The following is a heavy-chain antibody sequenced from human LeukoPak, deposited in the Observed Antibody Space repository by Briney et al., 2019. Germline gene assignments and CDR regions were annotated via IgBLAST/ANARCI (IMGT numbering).Heavy chain of an antibody. J-gene: IGHJ3*02. D-gene: IGHD3-22*01. Sequence: GASVKVSCKVSGYTLTELSMHWVRQAPGKGLEWMGGFDPEDGETIYAQKFQGRVTMTEDTSTDTAYMELSSLRSEDTAVYYCATGYYYDSSGYYYLRAFDIWGQGTMVTVSS. V-gene: IGHV1-24*01. CDR2: FDPEDGET. CDR3: ATGYYYDSSGYYYLRAFDI. CDR1: GYTLTELS.